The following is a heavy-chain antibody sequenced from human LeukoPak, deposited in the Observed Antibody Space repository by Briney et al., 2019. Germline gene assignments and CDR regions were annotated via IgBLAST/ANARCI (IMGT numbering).Heavy chain of an antibody. CDR2: FNPKNGGT. D-gene: IGHD3-16*02. J-gene: IGHJ3*02. V-gene: IGHV1-2*02. Sequence: EASVKVSCKTSGYTFTGYYMHWVRQAPGQGLEWMGWFNPKNGGTTYAQKFQDRVTMTRDTSISTAYMELSRLRSDDTAVYYCARAHQERGYYDYVWGSYRYTAGAFDIWGQGTMVTVSS. CDR3: ARAHQERGYYDYVWGSYRYTAGAFDI. CDR1: GYTFTGYY.